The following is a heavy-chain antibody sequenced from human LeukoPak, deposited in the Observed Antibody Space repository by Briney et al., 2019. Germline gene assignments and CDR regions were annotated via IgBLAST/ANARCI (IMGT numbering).Heavy chain of an antibody. J-gene: IGHJ5*02. D-gene: IGHD2-2*01. CDR3: AKGSHIVVVPASWFDP. CDR2: IKQDGSEK. Sequence: GGSLRLSCAASGFTFSSYWMSWVRQAPGKGLEWVANIKQDGSEKYYVDSVKGRFTISRDSAKNSLYLQVNSLRAEDTAVYYCAKGSHIVVVPASWFDPWGQGTLVTVSS. CDR1: GFTFSSYW. V-gene: IGHV3-7*05.